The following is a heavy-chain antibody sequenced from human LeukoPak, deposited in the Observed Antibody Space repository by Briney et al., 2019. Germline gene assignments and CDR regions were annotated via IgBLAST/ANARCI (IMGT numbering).Heavy chain of an antibody. D-gene: IGHD3-10*01. CDR1: GYTFTSYD. J-gene: IGHJ6*03. CDR3: ARGRGTTMVRGVIITNYYYYMDV. V-gene: IGHV1-8*01. CDR2: MNPNSGNT. Sequence: ASVKVSCKASGYTFTSYDINWVRQASGQGLEWMGWMNPNSGNTGYAQKFQGRVTMTRNTSISTAYMELSSLRSEDTAVYYCARGRGTTMVRGVIITNYYYYMDVWGKGTTVTISS.